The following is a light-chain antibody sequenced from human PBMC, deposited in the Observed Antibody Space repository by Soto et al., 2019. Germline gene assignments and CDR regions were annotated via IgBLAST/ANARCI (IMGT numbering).Light chain of an antibody. CDR2: DAT. CDR3: QQRTNWWT. J-gene: IGKJ1*01. CDR1: QSVSSN. V-gene: IGKV3-11*01. Sequence: EMVLTQSPATLSLSPGERATLSCRASQSVSSNLAWYQQKPGQAPRLLIYDATNRATGIPARFSGSGSGTDFTLTISNLEPEDFAIYYCQQRTNWWTFGQGTKVEI.